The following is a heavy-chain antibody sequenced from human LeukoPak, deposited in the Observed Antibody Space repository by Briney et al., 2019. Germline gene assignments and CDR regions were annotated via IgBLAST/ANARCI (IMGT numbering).Heavy chain of an antibody. V-gene: IGHV1-69*01. CDR1: GCTFSSYA. J-gene: IGHJ4*02. CDR3: ARDQKYSYAADY. Sequence: SVKVSCKASGCTFSSYAISWVRQAPGQWLEWMGGIIPIFGTANYAQNFQGSVTITADESTSTAYMELSSLRSEDTAVYYCARDQKYSYAADYWGQGTLVTVSS. D-gene: IGHD5-18*01. CDR2: IIPIFGTA.